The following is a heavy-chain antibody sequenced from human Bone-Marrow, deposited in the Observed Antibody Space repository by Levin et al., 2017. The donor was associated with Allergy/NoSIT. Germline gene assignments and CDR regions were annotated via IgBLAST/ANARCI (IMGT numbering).Heavy chain of an antibody. D-gene: IGHD3-3*01. J-gene: IGHJ6*02. CDR1: GYTFTGYY. CDR2: INPNSGGT. Sequence: ASVKVSCKASGYTFTGYYMHWVRQAPGQGLEWMGWINPNSGGTNYAQKFQGRVTMTRDTSISTAYMELSRLRSDDTAVYYCASQYYDFWSGYNYYYGMDVWGQGTTVTVSS. CDR3: ASQYYDFWSGYNYYYGMDV. V-gene: IGHV1-2*02.